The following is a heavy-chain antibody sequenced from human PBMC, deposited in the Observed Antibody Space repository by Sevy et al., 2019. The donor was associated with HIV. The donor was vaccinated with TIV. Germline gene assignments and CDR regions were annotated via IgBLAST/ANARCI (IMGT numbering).Heavy chain of an antibody. V-gene: IGHV3-20*01. CDR2: INWNTDNV. J-gene: IGHJ3*01. CDR3: AWNTYYLDSTGFGAFDF. Sequence: GGSLRLTCAASGFTFDDYAMSWVRQAPGKGLEWVSAINWNTDNVGYADSVKGRFTISRDNAKRSLYLQMNSLRPEDTALSHGAWNTYYLDSTGFGAFDFWGQGILVTVSS. CDR1: GFTFDDYA. D-gene: IGHD3-22*01.